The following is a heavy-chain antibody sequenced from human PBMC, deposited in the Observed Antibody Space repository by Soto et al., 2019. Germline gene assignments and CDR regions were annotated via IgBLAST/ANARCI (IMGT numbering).Heavy chain of an antibody. Sequence: QLQLQESGPGLVKPSETLSLTCTVSGGSINNNFVFWAWVRQPPGKGLEWIGSIYYSGNTYYNPSLKSRVPISVDASTDHFSLKLGSVTAADTAVYYCARHQNLVVVSDARGFDYWGQGTLVTVSS. CDR3: ARHQNLVVVSDARGFDY. V-gene: IGHV4-39*01. D-gene: IGHD2-2*01. J-gene: IGHJ4*02. CDR1: GGSINNNFVF. CDR2: IYYSGNT.